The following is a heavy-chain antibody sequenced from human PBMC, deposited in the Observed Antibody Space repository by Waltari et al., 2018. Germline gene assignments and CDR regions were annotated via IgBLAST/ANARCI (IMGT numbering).Heavy chain of an antibody. J-gene: IGHJ3*02. CDR3: ARVRASGGNSAFDI. CDR2: IKPYKGNT. D-gene: IGHD1-1*01. Sequence: QGQLLQSGAEVKKPGASVTVSCKASGYNFRPYGISWVRQAPGQGLEWMGWIKPYKGNTNYAQMVQDRVTLTTDTSTSTAYMELRSLTSADTAVYYCARVRASGGNSAFDIWGQGTMVTVSS. V-gene: IGHV1-18*01. CDR1: GYNFRPYG.